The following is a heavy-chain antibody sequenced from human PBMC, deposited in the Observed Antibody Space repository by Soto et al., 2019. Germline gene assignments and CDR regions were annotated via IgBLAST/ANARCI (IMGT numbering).Heavy chain of an antibody. J-gene: IGHJ4*02. CDR1: GYSFTSYW. Sequence: PGESLKISCKGSGYSFTSYWIGWVRQMPGKGLEWMGIIYPGDSDTRYSPSFQGQVTISADKSISTAYLQWSSLKASDTAMYYCARPYCISTSCYVMEGFDYWGQGTLVTVSS. CDR3: ARPYCISTSCYVMEGFDY. CDR2: IYPGDSDT. V-gene: IGHV5-51*01. D-gene: IGHD2-2*01.